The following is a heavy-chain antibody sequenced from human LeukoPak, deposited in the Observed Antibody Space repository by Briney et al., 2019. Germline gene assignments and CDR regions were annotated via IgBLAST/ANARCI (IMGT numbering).Heavy chain of an antibody. D-gene: IGHD5-24*01. CDR1: GYSISSGYY. CDR2: IYHSGGT. V-gene: IGHV4-38-2*01. J-gene: IGHJ4*02. CDR3: ARARDGYRLAFDY. Sequence: PSETLSLTCAVSGYSISSGYYWGWIRQPPGKGLEWIGSIYHSGGTYYNPSLKSRVTISVDTSKNQFSLKLSSVTAADTAVYYCARARDGYRLAFDYWGQGTLVTVSS.